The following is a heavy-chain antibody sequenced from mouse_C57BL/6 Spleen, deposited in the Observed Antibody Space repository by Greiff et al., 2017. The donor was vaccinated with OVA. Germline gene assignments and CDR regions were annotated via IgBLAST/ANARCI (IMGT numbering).Heavy chain of an antibody. Sequence: QVQLQQSGAELVRPGASVTLSCKASGYTFTDYEMHWVKQTPVHGLEWIGDIDPATGGPAYNQKFKGKAILTADKSSSTAYMQLSSLTSEDSAVYYCTTGLLQGVCYFDYWGQGTTLTVSS. V-gene: IGHV1-15*01. CDR2: IDPATGGP. CDR1: GYTFTDYE. CDR3: TTGLLQGVCYFDY. J-gene: IGHJ2*01. D-gene: IGHD2-3*01.